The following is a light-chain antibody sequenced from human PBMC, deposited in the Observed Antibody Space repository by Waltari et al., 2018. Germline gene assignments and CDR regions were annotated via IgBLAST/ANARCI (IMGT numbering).Light chain of an antibody. Sequence: DIVMTQSPDSLAVSLGERATINCKSSQSVLYTSNNKNYLAWYQQKPGQPPKLLISWASTRESGVPDRFSGSGSGTDFTLTISGLQPDDFATYYCQQYNSYWTFGQGTKVE. V-gene: IGKV4-1*01. CDR2: WAS. J-gene: IGKJ1*01. CDR1: QSVLYTSNNKNY. CDR3: QQYNSYWT.